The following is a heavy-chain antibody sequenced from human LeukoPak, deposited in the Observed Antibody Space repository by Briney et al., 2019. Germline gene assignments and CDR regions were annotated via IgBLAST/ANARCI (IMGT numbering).Heavy chain of an antibody. Sequence: GGSPRLSCAASGFTFSSYSMNWVRQAPRKGLEWVSYISSGSSTIYYADSVKGRFTISRDNSKNTLYLQMNSLRAEDTAVYYCAKDGVVVPAAPNYYYYYYMDVWGKGTTVTVSS. CDR3: AKDGVVVPAAPNYYYYYYMDV. CDR2: ISSGSSTI. D-gene: IGHD2-2*01. CDR1: GFTFSSYS. J-gene: IGHJ6*03. V-gene: IGHV3-48*01.